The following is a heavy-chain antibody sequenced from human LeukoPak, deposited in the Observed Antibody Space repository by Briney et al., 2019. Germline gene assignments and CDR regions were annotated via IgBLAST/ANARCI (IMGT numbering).Heavy chain of an antibody. D-gene: IGHD1-26*01. CDR2: IYTGGST. J-gene: IGHJ4*02. CDR1: TGSISSYY. Sequence: PSETLSLTCTVSTGSISSYYWSWIRQPAGKGLERIGRIYTGGSTNYNPSLKSRVTMSIDTSKNHFSLKLSSVTAADTAVYYCASDMSYAFFDYWGQGTLVTVSS. V-gene: IGHV4-4*07. CDR3: ASDMSYAFFDY.